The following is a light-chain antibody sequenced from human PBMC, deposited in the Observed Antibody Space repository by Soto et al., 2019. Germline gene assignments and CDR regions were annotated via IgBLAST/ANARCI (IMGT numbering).Light chain of an antibody. Sequence: QSVLXXXXSXXGAXGQXVTISXXXSSSNIGAGYDVHWYQQVPGTVPKVLVYGNSNRPSGVPDRFSGSKSGTSASLAITGLQAEDEADYYCQSYDSSLSGVVFGGGTKLTVL. CDR3: QSYDSSLSGVV. CDR2: GNS. V-gene: IGLV1-40*01. CDR1: SSNIGAGYD. J-gene: IGLJ2*01.